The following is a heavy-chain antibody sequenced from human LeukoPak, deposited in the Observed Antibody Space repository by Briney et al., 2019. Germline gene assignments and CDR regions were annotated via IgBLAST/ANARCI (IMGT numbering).Heavy chain of an antibody. J-gene: IGHJ4*02. CDR3: AREDSSWSRNDY. CDR2: ISSSSYI. V-gene: IGHV3-21*01. D-gene: IGHD6-13*01. CDR1: GFTFSSYS. Sequence: GGSLRLSCAASGFTFSSYSMNWVRQAPGKGLEWVSSISSSSYIYYADSVKGRFTISRDNAKNSLYLQMNSLRAEDTAVYYCAREDSSWSRNDYWGQGTLVTVSS.